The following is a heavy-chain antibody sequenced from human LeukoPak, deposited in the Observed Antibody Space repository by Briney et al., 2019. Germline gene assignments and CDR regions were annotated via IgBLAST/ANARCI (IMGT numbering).Heavy chain of an antibody. V-gene: IGHV3-74*01. Sequence: PGGSLRLSCAASGFTFSSYWMHWVRQTPGRGLVRVSRINSDGRDISYADSVRGRFTISRDNAKSTLYLQMNSLSAEDTAVYYCARDYDYGTRSSPYYWGQGILVTVSS. CDR3: ARDYDYGTRSSPYY. J-gene: IGHJ4*02. CDR1: GFTFSSYW. CDR2: INSDGRDI. D-gene: IGHD3-10*01.